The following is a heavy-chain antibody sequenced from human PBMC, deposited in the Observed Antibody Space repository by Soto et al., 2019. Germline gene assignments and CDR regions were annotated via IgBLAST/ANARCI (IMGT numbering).Heavy chain of an antibody. Sequence: ASVKVSCKASGYTFTVYYLLWVRQAPGQGLEWMGWINPNSGATNYAQKFRGRVTMTRDTSISTAYMELSRLRSDDTAVYYCLGGPAAIERGYYYYNMDVWGQGTTVTVSS. CDR3: LGGPAAIERGYYYYNMDV. CDR2: INPNSGAT. V-gene: IGHV1-2*02. D-gene: IGHD2-2*01. CDR1: GYTFTVYY. J-gene: IGHJ6*02.